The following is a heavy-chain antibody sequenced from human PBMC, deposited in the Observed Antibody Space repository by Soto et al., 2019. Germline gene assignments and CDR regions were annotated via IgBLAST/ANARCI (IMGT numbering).Heavy chain of an antibody. Sequence: ASVKVSCKVSGYTLTELSMHRVRQAPGKGLEWMGGFDPEDGETIYAQKFQGRVTMTEDTSTDTAYMELSSLRSEDTAVYYCANSAAAGINWFVPWGQGTLVTVSS. CDR1: GYTLTELS. CDR2: FDPEDGET. CDR3: ANSAAAGINWFVP. J-gene: IGHJ5*02. D-gene: IGHD6-13*01. V-gene: IGHV1-24*01.